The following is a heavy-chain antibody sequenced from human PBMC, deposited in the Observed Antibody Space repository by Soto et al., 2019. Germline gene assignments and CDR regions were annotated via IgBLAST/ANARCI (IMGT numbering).Heavy chain of an antibody. CDR2: IYQTGSI. D-gene: IGHD3-3*01. J-gene: IGHJ5*02. V-gene: IGHV4-4*02. CDR3: VRGNDNCAFWNKWSLDP. Sequence: SETLSLTCAVSGGSINNNFWSWVRQPPGKGLEWIGEIYQTGSINYNPSLRSRVTISVDKSKNQLSLKVDSVTAADTAFYYCVRGNDNCAFWNKWSLDPWGQGTLVTVSS. CDR1: GGSINNNFW.